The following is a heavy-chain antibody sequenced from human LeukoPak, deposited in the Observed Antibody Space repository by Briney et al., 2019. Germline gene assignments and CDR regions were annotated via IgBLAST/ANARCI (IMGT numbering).Heavy chain of an antibody. J-gene: IGHJ4*02. CDR3: AKALDTYGYMRFDN. V-gene: IGHV3-23*01. CDR1: GFTFVSYA. Sequence: GGSLRLSCAASGFTFVSYAMTWVRQAPGKGLEWVSAINGGGDTTYYADSVKGRFTVSRDKSTNTLSLQMSSLRAEDSAMYYCAKALDTYGYMRFDNRGQGTLVTVSS. D-gene: IGHD5-18*01. CDR2: INGGGDTT.